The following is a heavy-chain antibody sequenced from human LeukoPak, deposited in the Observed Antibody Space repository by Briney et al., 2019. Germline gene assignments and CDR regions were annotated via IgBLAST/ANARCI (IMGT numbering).Heavy chain of an antibody. Sequence: ASVKVSCKASGYTFTSYGISWVRRAPRQGLEWMGWISAYNGNTNYAQKLQGRVTMTTDTSTSTAYMELRSLRSDDTAVYYCARDDPIGSYCYWGQGTLVTVSS. D-gene: IGHD1-26*01. CDR1: GYTFTSYG. CDR3: ARDDPIGSYCY. V-gene: IGHV1-18*01. J-gene: IGHJ4*02. CDR2: ISAYNGNT.